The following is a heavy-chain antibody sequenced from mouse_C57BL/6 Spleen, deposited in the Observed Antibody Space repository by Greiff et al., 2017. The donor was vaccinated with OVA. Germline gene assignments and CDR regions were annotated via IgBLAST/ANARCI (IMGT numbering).Heavy chain of an antibody. CDR3: ARGVGPYFDY. CDR2: ISGGGGNT. CDR1: GFTFSSYT. J-gene: IGHJ2*01. V-gene: IGHV5-9*01. D-gene: IGHD1-3*01. Sequence: EVQLQESGGGLVKPGGSLKLSCAASGFTFSSYTMSWVRQTPEKRLEWVATISGGGGNTYYPDSVKGRFTISRDNAKNTLYLQMSSLRSEDTALYYCARGVGPYFDYWGQGTTLTVSS.